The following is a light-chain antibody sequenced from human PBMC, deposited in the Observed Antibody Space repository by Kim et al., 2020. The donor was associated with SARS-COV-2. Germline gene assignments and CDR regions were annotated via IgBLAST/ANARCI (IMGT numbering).Light chain of an antibody. CDR2: NTN. Sequence: QTVVTQEPSFSVSPGGTVTITCGLTSDSVSTSYNPSWYQQTPGQAPRTLIYNTNTRSSGVPDRFSGSILGNKAALTITGAQADDESDYYCVLYMGGGIWIFGGGTKLTVL. V-gene: IGLV8-61*01. CDR3: VLYMGGGIWI. J-gene: IGLJ2*01. CDR1: SDSVSTSYN.